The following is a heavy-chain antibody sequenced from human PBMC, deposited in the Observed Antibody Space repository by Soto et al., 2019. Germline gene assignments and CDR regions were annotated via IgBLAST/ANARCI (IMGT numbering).Heavy chain of an antibody. V-gene: IGHV4-30-2*01. D-gene: IGHD6-19*01. J-gene: IGHJ4*02. CDR2: IYHSGST. CDR1: GGSISSGGYS. CDR3: AREIRGTGYSSGWYPYYFDY. Sequence: SETLSLTCAVSGGSISSGGYSWSWIRQPPGKGLEWIGYIYHSGSTYYNPSLKSRVTISVDRSKNQFSLKLSSVTAADTAVYYCAREIRGTGYSSGWYPYYFDYWGQGTLVTVSS.